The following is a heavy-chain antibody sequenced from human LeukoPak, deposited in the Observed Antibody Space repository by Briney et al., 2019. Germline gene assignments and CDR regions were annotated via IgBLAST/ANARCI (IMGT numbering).Heavy chain of an antibody. Sequence: SETLSLTCTVSGGSISSSSYYWGWIRQPPGKGLEWIGSIYYSGSTYYNPSLKSRVTISVDTSKNQFSLKLSSVTAADTAVYYCARRRGYFDYWAREPWSPPPQ. V-gene: IGHV4-39*01. CDR3: ARRRGYFDY. CDR1: GGSISSSSYY. CDR2: IYYSGST. J-gene: IGHJ4*02.